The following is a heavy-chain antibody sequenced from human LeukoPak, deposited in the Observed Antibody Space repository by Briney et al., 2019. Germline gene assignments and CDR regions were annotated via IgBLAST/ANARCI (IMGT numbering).Heavy chain of an antibody. V-gene: IGHV3-53*01. J-gene: IGHJ3*02. D-gene: IGHD3-9*01. CDR3: ATLTRYAFDI. CDR2: IYSGGST. Sequence: GGSLRLSCAASGLTVSSKDMSWVRQAPGKGLEWVSVIYSGGSTYYADSVKGRFTISRDNSKNTLYLQMNSLRAEDTAVYYCATLTRYAFDIWGQGTMVTVSS. CDR1: GLTVSSKD.